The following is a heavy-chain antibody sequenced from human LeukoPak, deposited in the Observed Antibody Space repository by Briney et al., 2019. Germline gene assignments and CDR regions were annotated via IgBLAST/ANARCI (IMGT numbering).Heavy chain of an antibody. CDR1: GFTFSSYG. J-gene: IGHJ4*02. CDR2: IWYDGTNK. Sequence: GGSLRLSCAASGFTFSSYGMHWVRQAPGKGLEWVAVIWYDGTNKYYADSVKGRFTISRDNSKNTLYLQMNSLRAEDTAVYYCARDRSKMVRGNPDYWGQGTLVTVSS. CDR3: ARDRSKMVRGNPDY. V-gene: IGHV3-30*19. D-gene: IGHD3-10*01.